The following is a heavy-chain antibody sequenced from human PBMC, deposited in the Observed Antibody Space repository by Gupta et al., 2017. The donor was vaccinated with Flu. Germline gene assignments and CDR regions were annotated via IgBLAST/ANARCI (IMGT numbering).Heavy chain of an antibody. CDR3: AREPTVTVERHYYGMDV. J-gene: IGHJ6*02. V-gene: IGHV3-33*01. D-gene: IGHD4-4*01. CDR2: IWYDGSNK. Sequence: GKGLEWVAVIWYDGSNKYYADSVKGRFTISRDNSKNTLYLQMNSLRAEDTAVYYCAREPTVTVERHYYGMDVWGQGTTVTVSS.